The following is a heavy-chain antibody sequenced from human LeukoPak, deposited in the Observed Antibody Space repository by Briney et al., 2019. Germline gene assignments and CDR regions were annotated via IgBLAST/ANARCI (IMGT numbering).Heavy chain of an antibody. V-gene: IGHV3-23*01. J-gene: IGHJ4*02. CDR3: ARRGESTSYGDYRFDY. CDR1: GFTFSNYA. D-gene: IGHD4-17*01. CDR2: ISGSSGLT. Sequence: GGSLRLSCAASGFTFSNYAMSWVRQAPGRGLEWVSAISGSSGLTYYADSVKGRFTISRDNFKNTLFLEMNSLRAEDTAVYYCARRGESTSYGDYRFDYWGQGTLVTVSS.